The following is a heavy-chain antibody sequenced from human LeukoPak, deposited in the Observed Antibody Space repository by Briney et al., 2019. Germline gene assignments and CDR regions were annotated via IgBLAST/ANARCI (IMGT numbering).Heavy chain of an antibody. CDR3: ARDTFDGNNRFDP. D-gene: IGHD1-1*01. CDR2: TYYRSKWYN. Sequence: SQTLSLTCALSGDSVSSKSAVWNWIRQSPSRGLEWLGRTYYRSKWYNDYAVSMKSRITVTPDTSKYQFSLQLNSVTPEDTAVYYCARDTFDGNNRFDPWGQGTLVTVSS. V-gene: IGHV6-1*01. CDR1: GDSVSSKSAV. J-gene: IGHJ5*02.